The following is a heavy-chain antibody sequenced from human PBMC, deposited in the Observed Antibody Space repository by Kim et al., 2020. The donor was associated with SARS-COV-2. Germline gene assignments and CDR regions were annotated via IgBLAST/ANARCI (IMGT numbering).Heavy chain of an antibody. J-gene: IGHJ4*02. CDR2: IIPIFCTA. Sequence: SVKVSCKASGGTFSSYAISWVRQAPGQGLEWMGGIIPIFCTAYYAQKFQGRVTITADESTSTAYMELSSLRSEDTAVYYCARDSGQQSRAFDYWGQGTLVTVSS. V-gene: IGHV1-69*13. CDR3: ARDSGQQSRAFDY. CDR1: GGTFSSYA. D-gene: IGHD6-13*01.